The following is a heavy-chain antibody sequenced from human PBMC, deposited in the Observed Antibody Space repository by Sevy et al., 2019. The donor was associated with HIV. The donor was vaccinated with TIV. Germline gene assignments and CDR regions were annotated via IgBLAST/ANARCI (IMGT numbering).Heavy chain of an antibody. Sequence: GGSLRLSCTASGFTFSGYWMAWVRQAPGKGLEWVANINQDGSEMFFVDSVKGRFTISRDNGKNLLYLQMNSLRDDETAVYYCVRGTYDFWSGYYNGPNYWGQGTLVTVSS. J-gene: IGHJ4*02. CDR1: GFTFSGYW. V-gene: IGHV3-7*03. CDR2: INQDGSEM. CDR3: VRGTYDFWSGYYNGPNY. D-gene: IGHD3-3*01.